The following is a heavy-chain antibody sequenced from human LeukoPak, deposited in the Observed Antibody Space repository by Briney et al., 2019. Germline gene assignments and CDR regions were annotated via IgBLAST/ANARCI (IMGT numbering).Heavy chain of an antibody. CDR2: ISSSSSYI. D-gene: IGHD3-10*01. CDR1: GFTFSSYS. J-gene: IGHJ4*02. V-gene: IGHV3-21*01. Sequence: GGSLRLSCAASGFTFSSYSMNWVRQAPGKGLEWVSSISSSSSYIYYADSVKGRFTISRDNAKNSLYLQMNSLRAEDTAVYYCATLWFGESDFDYWGQGTLVTVSS. CDR3: ATLWFGESDFDY.